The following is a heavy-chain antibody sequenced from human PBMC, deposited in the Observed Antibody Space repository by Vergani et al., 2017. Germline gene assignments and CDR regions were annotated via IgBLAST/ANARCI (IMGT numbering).Heavy chain of an antibody. CDR3: ARASCSSTSGYPPLDWFDP. Sequence: QVQLQESGPGLVKPSETLSLTCTVSGGSISSYYWSWIRQPAGKGLEWIGRIYTSGSTNYNPSLKSRVTMSVDTSKNQFSLKLSSVTAADTAVYYCARASCSSTSGYPPLDWFDPWGQGTLVTVSS. D-gene: IGHD2-2*01. J-gene: IGHJ5*02. CDR2: IYTSGST. CDR1: GGSISSYY. V-gene: IGHV4-4*07.